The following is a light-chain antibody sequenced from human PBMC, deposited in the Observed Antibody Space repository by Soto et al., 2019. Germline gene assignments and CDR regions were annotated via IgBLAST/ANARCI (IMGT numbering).Light chain of an antibody. CDR3: HHYNSYLET. CDR1: QTISSW. Sequence: DIQMTQSPSTLSGSVGDRVTITCRASQTISSWLDWDQQKPGKGPTHLIQKASTIKSGGPSRSSGSGCWREFTLTTISLQQDDVATYYYHHYNSYLETFGQGTTLEIK. CDR2: KAS. J-gene: IGKJ5*01. V-gene: IGKV1-5*03.